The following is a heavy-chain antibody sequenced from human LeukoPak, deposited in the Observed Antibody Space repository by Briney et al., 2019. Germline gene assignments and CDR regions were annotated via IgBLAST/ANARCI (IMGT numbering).Heavy chain of an antibody. D-gene: IGHD6-19*01. CDR2: IGSSGTTR. V-gene: IGHV3-48*03. CDR1: GFPFSVYE. J-gene: IGHJ4*02. CDR3: ALFALASDFDY. Sequence: GGSLSLSCAVSGFPFSVYEMNWVRQAPGKGLEWVSNIGSSGTTRHYADSVKGRFSISRDNAENSLFLQMNSLRVEDTGIYYCALFALASDFDYWGQGALVTVYS.